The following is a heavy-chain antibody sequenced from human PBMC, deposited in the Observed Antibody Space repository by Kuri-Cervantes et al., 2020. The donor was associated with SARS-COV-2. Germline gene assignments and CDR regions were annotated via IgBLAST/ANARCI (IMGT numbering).Heavy chain of an antibody. CDR1: GGTFNNYA. Sequence: SVKVSCKASGGTFNNYAISWVRQAPGQGLEWMGGIIPVSTTPTYAQKFHGRVTLSADESTSTAYMELSSLTSEDTAMYYCACPHGYFDFWSGKTPFDNWGQGTLVTVSS. D-gene: IGHD3-3*01. CDR3: ACPHGYFDFWSGKTPFDN. J-gene: IGHJ4*02. V-gene: IGHV1-69*13. CDR2: IIPVSTTP.